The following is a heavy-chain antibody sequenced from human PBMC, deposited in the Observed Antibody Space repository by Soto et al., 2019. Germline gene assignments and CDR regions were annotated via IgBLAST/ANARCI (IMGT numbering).Heavy chain of an antibody. CDR1: GYRLTSKY. CDR2: INPSGGST. CDR3: ARTGNYYESSGPHRPFDY. Sequence: SVKVSCKASGYRLTSKYMHWVQQATGQGLQWMGIINPSGGSTSYAQKFQGRVTMTRDTSTSTVYMELSSLTSEDTAVYYGARTGNYYESSGPHRPFDYRGQGTLVTVSS. D-gene: IGHD3-22*01. V-gene: IGHV1-46*01. J-gene: IGHJ4*02.